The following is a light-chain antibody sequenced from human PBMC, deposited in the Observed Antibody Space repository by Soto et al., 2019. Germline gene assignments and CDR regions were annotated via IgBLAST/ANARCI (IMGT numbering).Light chain of an antibody. CDR1: QSVSTY. CDR2: DAS. CDR3: QQRSNWPFSWT. J-gene: IGKJ1*01. V-gene: IGKV3-11*01. Sequence: EIVLTQSPATLSLSPGERATLSCRASQSVSTYLAWYQQKPGQAPRLLIYDASNRATGIPARFSGSGSGTDFTLTISSLEPEDFAVYYCQQRSNWPFSWTFGQGTKVEIK.